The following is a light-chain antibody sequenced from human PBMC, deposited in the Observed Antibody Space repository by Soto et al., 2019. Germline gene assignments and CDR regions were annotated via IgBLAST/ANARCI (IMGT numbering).Light chain of an antibody. CDR2: DAS. J-gene: IGKJ5*01. V-gene: IGKV3-11*01. CDR3: QQRSNWIT. CDR1: QSVSTF. Sequence: EIGLTQSPATLSLSSGERATLSCRASQSVSTFLAWYQQKPGQAPRLLIYDASNRATGIPARFSGGGSGTDFTLTIRSLEPEDFAVYYCQQRSNWITFGQGTRLEIK.